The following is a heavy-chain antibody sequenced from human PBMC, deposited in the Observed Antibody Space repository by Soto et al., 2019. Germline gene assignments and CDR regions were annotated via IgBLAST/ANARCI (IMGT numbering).Heavy chain of an antibody. D-gene: IGHD5-12*01. CDR1: GYIFVNYG. V-gene: IGHV1-18*01. CDR3: AMVDNDVTPTPQDV. CDR2: ISPYSGNT. J-gene: IGHJ6*02. Sequence: QVQLVQSGDEVRKPGSSVKVSCKASGYIFVNYGIAWVRQAPGQGLEWMGWISPYSGNTHYASKVQGSLTMITDTXDITAYMHVGSLTSADTAVYSCAMVDNDVTPTPQDVWGQGTTVTVSS.